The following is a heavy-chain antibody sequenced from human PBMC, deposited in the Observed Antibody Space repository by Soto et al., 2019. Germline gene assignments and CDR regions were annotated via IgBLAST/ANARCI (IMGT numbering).Heavy chain of an antibody. CDR2: IYYSGST. Sequence: SETLSLTCTVSGGSISSSSYYWGWIRQPPGKGLEWIGSIYYSGSTYYNPSLKSRVTISVDTSKNQFSLKLSSVTAADTAVYYCARQSYSGSYPAENYWGQGTRVTVSS. D-gene: IGHD1-26*01. CDR1: GGSISSSSYY. V-gene: IGHV4-39*01. CDR3: ARQSYSGSYPAENY. J-gene: IGHJ4*02.